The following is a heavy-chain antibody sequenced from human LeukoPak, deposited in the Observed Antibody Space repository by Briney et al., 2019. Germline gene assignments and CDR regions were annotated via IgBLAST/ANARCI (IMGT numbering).Heavy chain of an antibody. CDR1: GYTFTGYY. CDR3: AREGKPRGYSYGLNY. CDR2: INPNSGGT. V-gene: IGHV1-2*06. J-gene: IGHJ4*02. Sequence: ASVNVSCTASGYTFTGYYMHWVRQAPGQGLEWMGRINPNSGGTNYAQKFQGRVTMTRDTSISTAYMELSRLRSDDTAVYYCAREGKPRGYSYGLNYWGQGTLVTVSS. D-gene: IGHD5-18*01.